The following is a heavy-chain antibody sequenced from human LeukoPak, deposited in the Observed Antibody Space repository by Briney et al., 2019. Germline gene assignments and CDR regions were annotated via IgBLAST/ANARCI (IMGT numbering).Heavy chain of an antibody. CDR2: IYPGDSDI. CDR1: GYRFSSYW. Sequence: GESLKISCKDSGYRFSSYWIAWVRQLPGKGLEYIGIIYPGDSDIRYSPSFQGQVTISADKSISTAYLQWSSLKASDTAMYYCARQEYCSGGSCYTWFDPWGQGTLVTVSS. V-gene: IGHV5-51*01. D-gene: IGHD2-15*01. CDR3: ARQEYCSGGSCYTWFDP. J-gene: IGHJ5*02.